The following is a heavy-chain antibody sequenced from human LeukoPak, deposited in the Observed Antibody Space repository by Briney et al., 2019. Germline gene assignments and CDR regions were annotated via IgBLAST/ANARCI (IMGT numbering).Heavy chain of an antibody. Sequence: PGRSLRLSCAASGFTFSSYGMHWVRQAPGKGLEWVAVIWYDGSNKYYADSVKGRFTISRDNSKNTLYLQMNSLRAEDTAVYYCARLGIAVAGTEEGAFDIWGQGTMVTASS. J-gene: IGHJ3*02. V-gene: IGHV3-33*01. CDR1: GFTFSSYG. D-gene: IGHD6-19*01. CDR3: ARLGIAVAGTEEGAFDI. CDR2: IWYDGSNK.